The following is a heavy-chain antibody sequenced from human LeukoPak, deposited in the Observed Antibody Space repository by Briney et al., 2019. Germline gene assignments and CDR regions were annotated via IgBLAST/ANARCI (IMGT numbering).Heavy chain of an antibody. J-gene: IGHJ4*02. CDR2: IYYSGSI. V-gene: IGHV4-39*01. CDR1: GASISSSSYY. CDR3: ARHGLDTGGFDGHLDY. D-gene: IGHD7-27*01. Sequence: SETLSLTCTVSGASISSSSYYWGWIRQPPGKGLEWIGSIYYSGSIYYNPSLRSRVTISVDTSKNQFSLKLSSVTAADTAVYYCARHGLDTGGFDGHLDYWGQGILVTVSS.